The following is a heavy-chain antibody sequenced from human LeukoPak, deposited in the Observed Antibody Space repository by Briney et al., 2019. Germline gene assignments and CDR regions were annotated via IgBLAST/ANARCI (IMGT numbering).Heavy chain of an antibody. J-gene: IGHJ5*02. CDR3: ARYYDSSGYMWFDP. CDR1: GFTFSSYG. V-gene: IGHV3-33*01. D-gene: IGHD3-22*01. Sequence: GGSLRLSCAASGFTFSSYGMHWGRQAPGKGLEWVAVIWYDGSNKYYADSVKGRFTISRDNSKNTLYLQMNSLRAEDTAVYYCARYYDSSGYMWFDPWGQGTLVTVSS. CDR2: IWYDGSNK.